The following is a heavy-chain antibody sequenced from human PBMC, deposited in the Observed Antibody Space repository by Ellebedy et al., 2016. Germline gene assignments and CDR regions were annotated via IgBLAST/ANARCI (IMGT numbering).Heavy chain of an antibody. CDR3: ARGDYYGSGFNWFDP. CDR2: IGTAGDT. J-gene: IGHJ5*02. D-gene: IGHD3-10*01. CDR1: GFTFSSYD. Sequence: GESLKISCAASGFTFSSYDMHWVRQATGKGLEWVSAIGTAGDTYYPGSVKGRFTISRENAKNSLYLQMNSLRAGDTAVYYCARGDYYGSGFNWFDPWGQGTLVTVSS. V-gene: IGHV3-13*04.